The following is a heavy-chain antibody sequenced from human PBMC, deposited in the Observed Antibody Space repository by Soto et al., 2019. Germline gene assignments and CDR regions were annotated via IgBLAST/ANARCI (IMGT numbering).Heavy chain of an antibody. D-gene: IGHD2-2*01. V-gene: IGHV4-39*02. CDR1: GGSISSSSYY. J-gene: IGHJ5*02. Sequence: SETLSLTCTVSGGSISSSSYYWGWIRQPPGKGLEWVGSINYSGNTYFSPSLKSRVTISVDTSRNQFSLKLSSVTAADTAVYYCAGELQIVGAPAAPPSFDPWGQGTLVTVSS. CDR2: INYSGNT. CDR3: AGELQIVGAPAAPPSFDP.